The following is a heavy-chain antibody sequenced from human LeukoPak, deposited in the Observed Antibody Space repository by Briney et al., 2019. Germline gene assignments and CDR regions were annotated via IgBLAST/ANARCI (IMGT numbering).Heavy chain of an antibody. CDR3: AREGVHIVVVPAASDY. CDR2: IKQDGSEK. D-gene: IGHD2-2*01. J-gene: IGHJ4*02. Sequence: GGSLRLSCAASGFAVSSNFMSWVRQAPGKGLEWVANIKQDGSEKYYVDSVKGRFTISRDNAKNSLYLQMNSLRAEDTAVYYCAREGVHIVVVPAASDYWGQGTLVTVSS. CDR1: GFAVSSNF. V-gene: IGHV3-7*01.